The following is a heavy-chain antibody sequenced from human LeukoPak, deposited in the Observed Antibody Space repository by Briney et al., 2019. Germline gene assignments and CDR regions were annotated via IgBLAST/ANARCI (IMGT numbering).Heavy chain of an antibody. CDR2: INHSGST. CDR3: ARERGYCSSTSCSPDDY. Sequence: SETLSLTCAVYGGSFSGYYWSWIRQPPGKELEWIGEINHSGSTNYNPSLKRRVTISVETSQNQFSLKLSSVTAADTAVYYCARERGYCSSTSCSPDDYWGQGTLVTVSS. D-gene: IGHD2-2*01. V-gene: IGHV4-34*01. J-gene: IGHJ4*02. CDR1: GGSFSGYY.